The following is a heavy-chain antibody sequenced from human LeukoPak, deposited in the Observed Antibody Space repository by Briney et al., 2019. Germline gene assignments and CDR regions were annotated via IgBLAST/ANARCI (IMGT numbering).Heavy chain of an antibody. J-gene: IGHJ4*02. Sequence: GGSLRLSCAASGFTFSNNWMTWVRQAPGKGLEWVASVKKDESEKYYVDSVKGRFTISRDNAKNSLYLQMNSLRVEDTAVYYCARGPPYGSRSDYFDYGGQGPLATVSS. CDR3: ARGPPYGSRSDYFDY. CDR2: VKKDESEK. CDR1: GFTFSNNW. D-gene: IGHD3-10*01. V-gene: IGHV3-7*01.